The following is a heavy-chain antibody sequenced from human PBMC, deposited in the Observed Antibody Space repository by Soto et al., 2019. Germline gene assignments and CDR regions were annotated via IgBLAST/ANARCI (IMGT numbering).Heavy chain of an antibody. Sequence: SETLSLTSAVYGGSFSGYYWSWIRQPPGKGLEWIGEINHSGSTNYNPSLKSRVTISVDTSKNQFSLKLSSVTAADTAVYYCAREGLIRFTRRYYDFWSGPYYYYYMDVWGKGTTVTVSS. CDR3: AREGLIRFTRRYYDFWSGPYYYYYMDV. CDR1: GGSFSGYY. CDR2: INHSGST. V-gene: IGHV4-34*01. D-gene: IGHD3-3*01. J-gene: IGHJ6*03.